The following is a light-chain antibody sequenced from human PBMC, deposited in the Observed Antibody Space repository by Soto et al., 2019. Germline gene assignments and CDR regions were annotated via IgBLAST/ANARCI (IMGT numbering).Light chain of an antibody. V-gene: IGLV2-11*01. CDR3: CSYAGSSLWV. Sequence: QSALTQPRSVSGSPGQSVTISCTGTSSDVGVYNYVSWNQQHPGKAPQLVIYDVIKRPSGVPDRFSGSKSGNTASLTISGLQAEDETDYYFCSYAGSSLWVFGGGTKLTVL. J-gene: IGLJ3*02. CDR1: SSDVGVYNY. CDR2: DVI.